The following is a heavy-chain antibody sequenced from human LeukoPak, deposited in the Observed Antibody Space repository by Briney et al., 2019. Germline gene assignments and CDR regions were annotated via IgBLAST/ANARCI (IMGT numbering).Heavy chain of an antibody. CDR1: GFTFSSYG. CDR3: AKVIRDGYNYGAFDI. J-gene: IGHJ3*02. Sequence: GGSLRLSCAASGFTFSSYGMHWVRQAPGKGLEWVAVIWYGGSNKYYAASVKGRFTISRDNSKNTLYLQTNSLRAEDTAVYYCAKVIRDGYNYGAFDIWGQGTMVTVSS. V-gene: IGHV3-33*06. CDR2: IWYGGSNK. D-gene: IGHD5-24*01.